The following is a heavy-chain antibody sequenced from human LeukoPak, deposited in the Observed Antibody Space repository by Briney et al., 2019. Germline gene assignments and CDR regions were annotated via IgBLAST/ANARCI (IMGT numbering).Heavy chain of an antibody. J-gene: IGHJ4*02. CDR1: GGSFSGYY. V-gene: IGHV4-34*01. CDR2: INHSGST. CDR3: ARLTGEFFDF. D-gene: IGHD7-27*01. Sequence: SETLSLTCAVYGGSFSGYYWSWIRQPPGKGLEWIGEINHSGSTNHNPSLKSRVTISVDTSMNQFSLKLSSVTAADTAVYYCARLTGEFFDFWGQGTLVTVSS.